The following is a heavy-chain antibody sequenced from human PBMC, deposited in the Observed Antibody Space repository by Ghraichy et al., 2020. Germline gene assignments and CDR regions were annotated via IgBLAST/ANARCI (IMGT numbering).Heavy chain of an antibody. J-gene: IGHJ6*02. CDR1: GFTFSSYA. V-gene: IGHV3-23*01. Sequence: GGSLRLSCAASGFTFSSYAMSWVRQAPGKGLEWVSAISGSGGSTYYADSVKGRFTISRDNSKNTLYLQMNSLRAEDTAVYYCAKDRIRYDSTRYGMDVWGQGTTVTVSS. CDR3: AKDRIRYDSTRYGMDV. D-gene: IGHD3-22*01. CDR2: ISGSGGST.